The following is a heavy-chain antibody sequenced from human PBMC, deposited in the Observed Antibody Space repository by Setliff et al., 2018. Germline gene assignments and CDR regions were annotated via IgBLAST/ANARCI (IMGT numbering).Heavy chain of an antibody. D-gene: IGHD6-19*01. J-gene: IGHJ6*03. CDR1: GYNFASYW. Sequence: PGESLKISCKGSGYNFASYWIAWVRQMPGKGLEWMGIIYPDDSDTRYSPSFQGQVTISADKSISTAYLQWSSLKASHTAMYYCARQIGSSLSHFYYYMDVWGKGTTVTVSS. CDR3: ARQIGSSLSHFYYYMDV. CDR2: IYPDDSDT. V-gene: IGHV5-51*01.